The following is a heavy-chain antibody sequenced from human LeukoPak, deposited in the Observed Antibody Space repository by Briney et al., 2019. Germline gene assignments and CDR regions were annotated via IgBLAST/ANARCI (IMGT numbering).Heavy chain of an antibody. D-gene: IGHD5-12*01. CDR3: RRGASGYGNFDY. J-gene: IGHJ4*02. V-gene: IGHV3-74*01. Sequence: GGSLRLSCAASGFSVGGYWMHWVRQGPGMGLVWVSRINSDGSSISYADSVKGRFSISRDNAKNTLYLQMNSLRAEDTAVYYCRRGASGYGNFDYWGQGTLVTVSS. CDR1: GFSVGGYW. CDR2: INSDGSSI.